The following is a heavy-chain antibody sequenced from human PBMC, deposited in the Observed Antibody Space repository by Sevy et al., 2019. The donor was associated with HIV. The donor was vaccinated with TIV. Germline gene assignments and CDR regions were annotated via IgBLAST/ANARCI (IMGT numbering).Heavy chain of an antibody. Sequence: GGSLRLSCAASGFTFSNAWMSWVRQAPGKGLEWVGRIKSKTDGGPTDYAAPVKGRFTISRDDSKNTLYLQMNSLKTEDTAVYYCTTDLLWFREYPSYGMDVWGQGTTVTVSS. CDR1: GFTFSNAW. D-gene: IGHD3-10*01. CDR3: TTDLLWFREYPSYGMDV. CDR2: IKSKTDGGPT. J-gene: IGHJ6*02. V-gene: IGHV3-15*01.